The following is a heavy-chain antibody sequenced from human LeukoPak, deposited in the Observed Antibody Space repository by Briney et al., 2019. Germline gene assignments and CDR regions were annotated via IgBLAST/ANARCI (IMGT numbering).Heavy chain of an antibody. J-gene: IGHJ4*02. CDR2: MHPKTDNT. D-gene: IGHD3-22*01. V-gene: IGHV1-8*01. CDR1: GYSFTDYD. Sequence: ASVKLSCKTSGYSFTDYDIHWVRQATGHGLEWMGWMHPKTDNTEDAQKFQGRVTLTWTTSISTAYMELSSLKSEDTAVYYCAHFSHHDSSGYYFDYWGQGTLVTVSS. CDR3: AHFSHHDSSGYYFDY.